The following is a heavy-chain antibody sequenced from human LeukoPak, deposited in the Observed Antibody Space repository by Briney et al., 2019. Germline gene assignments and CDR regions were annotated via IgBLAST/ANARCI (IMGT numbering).Heavy chain of an antibody. J-gene: IGHJ4*02. CDR3: ARVAGGKFHLDY. CDR2: ITSTGTYI. D-gene: IGHD6-13*01. CDR1: GFAFSTYS. V-gene: IGHV3-21*01. Sequence: GGSLRLSCAASGFAFSTYSMNWVRQAPGKGLEWISSITSTGTYIYYADSVKGRFTIARYNAKNSLYLQMNSLRAEDTAAYFCARVAGGKFHLDYWGQGTQVTVSS.